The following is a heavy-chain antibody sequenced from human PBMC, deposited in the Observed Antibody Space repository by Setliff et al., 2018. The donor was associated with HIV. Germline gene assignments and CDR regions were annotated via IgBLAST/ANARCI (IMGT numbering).Heavy chain of an antibody. CDR2: INLGGST. V-gene: IGHV4-34*01. CDR1: GGSFSGYY. D-gene: IGHD5-18*01. Sequence: SETLSLTCAVYGGSFSGYYWSWIRQPPGKGLEWIGEINLGGSTNYNPSLKSRVTISVDTSKNQFSLKLTSVTAADTAVYYCARTLRAAAMGYFDYWGQGTLVTVSS. J-gene: IGHJ4*02. CDR3: ARTLRAAAMGYFDY.